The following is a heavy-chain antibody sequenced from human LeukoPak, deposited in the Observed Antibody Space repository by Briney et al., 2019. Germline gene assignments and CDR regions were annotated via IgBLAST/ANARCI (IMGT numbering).Heavy chain of an antibody. CDR3: ARDYYDSSGYSSLDY. CDR1: GGSVSSGSYY. J-gene: IGHJ4*02. V-gene: IGHV4-61*01. D-gene: IGHD3-22*01. CDR2: IYYSGST. Sequence: SGTLSLTCTVSGGSVSSGSYYWSWIRQPTGKGLEWIGYIYYSGSTNYNPSLKSRVTISVDTSKNQFSLKLSSVTAADTAVYYCARDYYDSSGYSSLDYWGQGTLVTVSS.